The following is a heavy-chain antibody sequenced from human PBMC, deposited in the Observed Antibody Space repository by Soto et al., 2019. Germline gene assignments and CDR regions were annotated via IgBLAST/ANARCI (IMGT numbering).Heavy chain of an antibody. V-gene: IGHV3-7*05. CDR3: ARRGKGLPIYYYYGMDV. CDR2: IKQDGSEK. CDR1: GFTFSSYW. Sequence: GGSLRLSCAASGFTFSSYWMSWVRQAPGKGLEWVANIKQDGSEKYYVDSVKGRFTISRDNAKNSLYLQMNSLRAEDTAVYYCARRGKGLPIYYYYGMDVWGQGTTVTVSS. J-gene: IGHJ6*02. D-gene: IGHD3-16*01.